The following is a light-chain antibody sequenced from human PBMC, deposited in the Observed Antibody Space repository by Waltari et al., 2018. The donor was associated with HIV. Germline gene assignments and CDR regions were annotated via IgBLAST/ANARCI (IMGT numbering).Light chain of an antibody. V-gene: IGLV2-14*03. J-gene: IGLJ2*01. CDR3: SSYTSSDTVV. CDR1: TSDVGGYNF. CDR2: EVS. Sequence: QSALTQPASVSGSPGQSITISCTGTTSDVGGYNFVSWYQQHPATAPNLVILEVSSRPSVVSNRFSGSKSGNTSSLTISGLQAEDEAYYYCSSYTSSDTVVFGGGTKVTVL.